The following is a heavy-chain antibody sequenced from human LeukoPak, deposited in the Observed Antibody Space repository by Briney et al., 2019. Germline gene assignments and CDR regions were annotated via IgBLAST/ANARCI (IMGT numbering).Heavy chain of an antibody. V-gene: IGHV3-7*02. CDR3: ARGSSGY. CDR2: IQPDGSKK. D-gene: IGHD2-15*01. Sequence: GGSLRLSCAASGFTFSSYWVSWVRQAPGKGLEWVANIQPDGSKKNYADAVKGRFTISRDNAKNSLHLQMNSLRAEDTAVYYCARGSSGYWGQGTLVTVSS. J-gene: IGHJ4*02. CDR1: GFTFSSYW.